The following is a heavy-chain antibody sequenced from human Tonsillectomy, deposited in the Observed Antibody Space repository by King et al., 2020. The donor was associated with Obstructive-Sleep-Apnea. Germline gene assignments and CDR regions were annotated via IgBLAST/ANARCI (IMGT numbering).Heavy chain of an antibody. CDR3: ARDKSTTTYAMDV. J-gene: IGHJ6*02. D-gene: IGHD5/OR15-5a*01. CDR2: VDYRGGT. Sequence: LQLQESGPGLVKPSETLSLTCTVSGGSISSRHYYWGWIRQPPGKGLEWIGSVDYRGGTYYNPALKSPVTISVDTSKHQFSLRLSSVTAADTAVYFCARDKSTTTYAMDVWGQGTTVIVSS. V-gene: IGHV4-39*07. CDR1: GGSISSRHYY.